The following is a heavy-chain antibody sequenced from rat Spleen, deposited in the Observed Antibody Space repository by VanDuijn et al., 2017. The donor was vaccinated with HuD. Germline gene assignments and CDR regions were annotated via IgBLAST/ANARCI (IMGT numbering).Heavy chain of an antibody. CDR2: ISYDGSST. Sequence: EVQLVASGGGLVQPGRSMKLSCAASGFTFNNYDMAWVRQAPKKGLEWVATISYDGSSTYYRDSVKGRFTISRDNEKSTLYLQVDSLRSEDTATYYCARHGYGGYSGPFAYWGQGTLVTVSS. CDR3: ARHGYGGYSGPFAY. V-gene: IGHV5-7*01. D-gene: IGHD1-11*01. J-gene: IGHJ3*01. CDR1: GFTFNNYD.